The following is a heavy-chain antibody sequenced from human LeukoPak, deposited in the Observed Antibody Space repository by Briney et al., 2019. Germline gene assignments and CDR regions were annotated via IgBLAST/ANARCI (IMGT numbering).Heavy chain of an antibody. CDR2: VTGSGGNK. CDR3: ARGTLEHCSGASCYPLDS. D-gene: IGHD2-15*01. Sequence: PGGSLRLSCAASGFTFSNYAMNWVRQTPGKGLECVSVVTGSGGNKYYTGSVNGRFTISRDNSKNTLYLQMNSLRAEDTAVYYCARGTLEHCSGASCYPLDSWGQGTLVTVAS. CDR1: GFTFSNYA. J-gene: IGHJ5*01. V-gene: IGHV3-23*01.